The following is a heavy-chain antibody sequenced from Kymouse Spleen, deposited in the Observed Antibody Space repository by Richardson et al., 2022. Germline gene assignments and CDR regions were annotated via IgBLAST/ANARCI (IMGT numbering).Heavy chain of an antibody. CDR2: ISSSSSYI. J-gene: IGHJ6*02. V-gene: IGHV3-21*03. CDR1: GFTFSSYS. CDR3: ARDYDFWSGYYPNSYYYGMDV. D-gene: IGHD3-3*01. Sequence: EVQLVESGGGLVKPGGSLRLSCAASGFTFSSYSMNWVRQAPGKGLEWVSSISSSSSYIYYADSVKGRFTISRDNAKNSLYLQMNSLRAEDTAVYYCARDYDFWSGYYPNSYYYGMDVWGQGTTVTVSS.